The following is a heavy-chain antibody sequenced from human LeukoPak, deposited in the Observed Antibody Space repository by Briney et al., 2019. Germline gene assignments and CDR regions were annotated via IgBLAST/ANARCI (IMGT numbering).Heavy chain of an antibody. CDR3: TKLQGYTAMVYCYMDV. Sequence: PGGSLRLSCAASGFTFSSYAMHWVRQAPGQGLEWVAVISSDGSNKYYADSVKGRFTISRGNSKNTLYLQMNSLRAEDTALYYCTKLQGYTAMVYCYMDVWGKGTTVTVSS. D-gene: IGHD5-18*01. CDR2: ISSDGSNK. CDR1: GFTFSSYA. V-gene: IGHV3-30-3*01. J-gene: IGHJ6*03.